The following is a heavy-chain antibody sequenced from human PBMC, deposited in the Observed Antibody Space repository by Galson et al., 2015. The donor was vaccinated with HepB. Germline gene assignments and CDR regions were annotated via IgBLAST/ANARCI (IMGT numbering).Heavy chain of an antibody. V-gene: IGHV4-61*05. CDR1: GGSISSNNYY. J-gene: IGHJ5*02. CDR3: ARVEAYDSSGYPWFDP. D-gene: IGHD3-22*01. CDR2: IYYSGST. Sequence: ETLSLTCTVSGGSISSNNYYWGWIRQPPGKGLEWIGYIYYSGSTNYNPSLKSRVTISVDTSKNQFSLKLSSVTAADTAVYYCARVEAYDSSGYPWFDPWGQGTLVTVSS.